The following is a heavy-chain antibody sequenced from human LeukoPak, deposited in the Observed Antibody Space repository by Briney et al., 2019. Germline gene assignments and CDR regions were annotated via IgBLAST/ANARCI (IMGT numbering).Heavy chain of an antibody. J-gene: IGHJ3*01. CDR3: AKDETYSDSSGLGMAFDF. CDR1: GFTFSTYI. CDR2: ISSSSDYI. Sequence: GRSLRLSCAASGFTFSTYIMTRVRQAPGKGLEWVSSISSSSDYIYYADSMKGRFTISRDNAKNSLYLQLNSLRAEDTAVYYCAKDETYSDSSGLGMAFDFWGQGTMVTVSS. V-gene: IGHV3-21*06. D-gene: IGHD3-22*01.